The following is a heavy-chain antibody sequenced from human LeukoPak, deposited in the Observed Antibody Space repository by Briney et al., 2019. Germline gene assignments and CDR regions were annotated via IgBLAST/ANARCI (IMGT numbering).Heavy chain of an antibody. Sequence: KISCKGSGYSFTDYYMHWVQQAPGKGLEWMGLVDPEDGETIYAEKFQGRVTITADTSTDTAYMELSSLRSEDTAVYYCARLIEYSISSADYWGQGTLVTVSS. CDR2: VDPEDGET. CDR1: GYSFTDYY. J-gene: IGHJ4*02. CDR3: ARLIEYSISSADY. V-gene: IGHV1-69-2*01. D-gene: IGHD6-6*01.